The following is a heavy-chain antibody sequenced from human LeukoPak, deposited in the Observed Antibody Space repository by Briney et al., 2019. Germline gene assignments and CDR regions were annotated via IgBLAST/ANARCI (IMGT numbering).Heavy chain of an antibody. CDR1: GFTFDDDT. J-gene: IGHJ4*02. Sequence: GGSLRLSCAASGFTFDDDTMHWVRQTPGRGLEWVSFIAWKSHRTHYADSVKGRFTVSRDNSKDSLYLQMNSLRTEDTGLYHCASEVGYRSLGYLGQGTLVTVSS. V-gene: IGHV3-43*01. CDR2: IAWKSHRT. D-gene: IGHD3-3*01. CDR3: ASEVGYRSLGY.